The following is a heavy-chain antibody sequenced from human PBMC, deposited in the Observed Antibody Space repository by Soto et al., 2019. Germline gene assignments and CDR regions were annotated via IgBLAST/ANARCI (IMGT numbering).Heavy chain of an antibody. CDR1: GDTLSTYY. V-gene: IGHV1-46*03. J-gene: IGHJ4*02. CDR3: ARGVGYSDSSGYPFDY. Sequence: GASVKVSCKASGDTLSTYYMHWARHAPGRGLEWTGIINPRSGKTNYPQKFQGRVTMTRDTSTTTVYMELSTLRSEDTAMYYCARGVGYSDSSGYPFDYWGQGTLVTVSS. D-gene: IGHD3-22*01. CDR2: INPRSGKT.